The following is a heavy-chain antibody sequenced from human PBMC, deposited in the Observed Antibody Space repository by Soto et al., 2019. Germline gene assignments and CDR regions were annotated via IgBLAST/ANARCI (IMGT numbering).Heavy chain of an antibody. Sequence: SETLSLTCVVSGGSLSSYYWSWIRQPPGKGLEWIGYIYHSGSTYYNPSLKSRVTKSVDRSKNNSSLKLTSVTAAATAVYYCASSHTTVTAYDYWGQGTLVTVSS. CDR1: GGSLSSYY. CDR2: IYHSGST. D-gene: IGHD4-17*01. J-gene: IGHJ4*02. CDR3: ASSHTTVTAYDY. V-gene: IGHV4-59*12.